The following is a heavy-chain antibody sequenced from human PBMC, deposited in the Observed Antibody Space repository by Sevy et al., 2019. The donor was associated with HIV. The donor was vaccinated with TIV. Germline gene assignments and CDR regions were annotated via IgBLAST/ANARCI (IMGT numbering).Heavy chain of an antibody. J-gene: IGHJ3*02. CDR3: ARDSPRDAFDI. CDR1: GFTFSSYG. Sequence: GGSLRLSCAASGFTFSSYGMHWVRQAPGKGLEWVAVIWYDGSNKYYADSVKGRFTISRDNSKNTLYLQMNSLRAEVTAGYYCARDSPRDAFDIWGQGTMVTVSS. V-gene: IGHV3-33*01. CDR2: IWYDGSNK.